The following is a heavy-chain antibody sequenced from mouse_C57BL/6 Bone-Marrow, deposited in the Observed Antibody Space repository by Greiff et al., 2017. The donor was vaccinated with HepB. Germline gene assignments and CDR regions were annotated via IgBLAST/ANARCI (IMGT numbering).Heavy chain of an antibody. J-gene: IGHJ1*03. V-gene: IGHV1-80*01. CDR1: GYAFSSYW. Sequence: QVQLQQSGAELVKPGASVKISCKASGYAFSSYWMNWVKQRPGKGLEWIGQIYPGDGDTNYNGKFKGKATLTADKSSSTAYMQLSSLTSEDSAVYFCARSGYYGSSPVLDFDVWGTGTTVTVSS. CDR2: IYPGDGDT. D-gene: IGHD1-1*01. CDR3: ARSGYYGSSPVLDFDV.